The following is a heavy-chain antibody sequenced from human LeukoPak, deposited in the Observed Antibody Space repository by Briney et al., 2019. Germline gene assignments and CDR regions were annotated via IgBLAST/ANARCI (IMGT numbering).Heavy chain of an antibody. J-gene: IGHJ4*02. Sequence: ASVKVSCKASGYTFTSYAMSWVRQAPGQGLEWMGWINTNTGNPTYAQGFTGRFVFSLDTSVSTAYLQISSLKAEDTAVYYCARVVILKARQPKYSSSRPSLNDYWGQGTLVTVSS. CDR1: GYTFTSYA. CDR2: INTNTGNP. CDR3: ARVVILKARQPKYSSSRPSLNDY. D-gene: IGHD6-13*01. V-gene: IGHV7-4-1*02.